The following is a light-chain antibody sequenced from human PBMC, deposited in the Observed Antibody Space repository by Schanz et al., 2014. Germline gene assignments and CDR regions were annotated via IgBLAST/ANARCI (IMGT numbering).Light chain of an antibody. CDR3: QQYNSYSWT. V-gene: IGKV1-33*01. J-gene: IGKJ1*01. CDR2: DAS. CDR1: QDISNY. Sequence: DIQMTQSPSTLSASVGDRVTITCQASQDISNYLNWYQQKPGKAPKLLIYDASNLETGVPSRFSGSGSGTEFTLTISSLQTDDFATYHCQQYNSYSWTFGQGTKVEIK.